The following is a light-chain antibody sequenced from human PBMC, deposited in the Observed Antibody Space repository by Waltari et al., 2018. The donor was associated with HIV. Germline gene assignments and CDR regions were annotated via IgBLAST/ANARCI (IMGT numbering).Light chain of an antibody. V-gene: IGLV3-25*03. CDR3: QSPDKDDSSHVV. J-gene: IGLJ2*01. CDR2: KDR. CDR1: ALPSHY. Sequence: SYELTQPPSVSVSPGPTARLTCSGDALPSHYASWYQQKPGQAPVLVIYKDRERPSGIPERFSGSKSGTTVTLTISGVQADDEADYYCQSPDKDDSSHVVFGGGTKLTAL.